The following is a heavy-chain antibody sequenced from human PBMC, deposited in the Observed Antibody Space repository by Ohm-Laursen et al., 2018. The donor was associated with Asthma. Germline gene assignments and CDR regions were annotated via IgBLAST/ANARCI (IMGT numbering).Heavy chain of an antibody. V-gene: IGHV3-30*18. Sequence: SLRLSCAASGFTFSSYGMHWVRQAPGKGLEWVAVISYDGSNKYYADSVKGRFTISRDNSKNTLYLQMNSLRAEDTAVYYCAKLRCSGGSCYSYLDYWGQGTLVTVSS. CDR1: GFTFSSYG. J-gene: IGHJ4*02. CDR2: ISYDGSNK. D-gene: IGHD2-15*01. CDR3: AKLRCSGGSCYSYLDY.